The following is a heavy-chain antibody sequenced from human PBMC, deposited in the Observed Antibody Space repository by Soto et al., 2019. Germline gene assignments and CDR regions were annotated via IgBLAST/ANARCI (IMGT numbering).Heavy chain of an antibody. CDR2: INHSGST. V-gene: IGHV4-34*01. D-gene: IGHD5-18*01. J-gene: IGHJ4*02. CDR1: GGSFSGYY. Sequence: SDTLSLTCAVYGGSFSGYYWSWIRQPPGKGLEWIGEINHSGSTNYNPSLKSRVTISVDTSKNQFSLKLSSVTAADTAVYYCARFRRGYSYGYPSYYFDYWGQGTLVTV. CDR3: ARFRRGYSYGYPSYYFDY.